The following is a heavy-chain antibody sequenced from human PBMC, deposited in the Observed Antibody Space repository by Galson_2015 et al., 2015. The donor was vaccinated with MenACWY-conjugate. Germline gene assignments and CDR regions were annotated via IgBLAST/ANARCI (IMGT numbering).Heavy chain of an antibody. V-gene: IGHV3-48*01. D-gene: IGHD3-3*02. Sequence: SLRLSCAASGFTFSSYGMNWVRQAPGKGLEWVSFISSSSGTIYYADSVKGRFTISRDNAKNSLYLQMNSLTADDTALYYCTTNVAVSTWGQGTLVTVSS. J-gene: IGHJ5*02. CDR3: TTNVAVST. CDR2: ISSSSGTI. CDR1: GFTFSSYG.